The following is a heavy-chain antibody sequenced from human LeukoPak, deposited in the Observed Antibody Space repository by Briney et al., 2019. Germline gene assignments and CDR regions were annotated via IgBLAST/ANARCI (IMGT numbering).Heavy chain of an antibody. J-gene: IGHJ4*02. Sequence: SETLSLTCAVSGDSISTSNSYWGWIRRPPGKGLEWVGSIYYSGNTYYNPSLKSRVTIFVDTSKNQFSLKPTSVTAADTAVYYCARQTGVGLFILPGGRGTLVTVSS. V-gene: IGHV4-39*01. CDR3: ARQTGVGLFILP. CDR1: GDSISTSNSY. CDR2: IYYSGNT. D-gene: IGHD3-3*01.